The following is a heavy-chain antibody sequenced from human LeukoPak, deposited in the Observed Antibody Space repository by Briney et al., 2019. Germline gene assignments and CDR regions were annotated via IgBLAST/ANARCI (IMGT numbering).Heavy chain of an antibody. J-gene: IGHJ4*02. CDR3: AKRGVVIRVILVGFHKQAYYFDS. D-gene: IGHD3-10*01. Sequence: GGSLRLSCAVSGITLSNYGMSWVRQAPGKGLEWVAGISDSGGSTNYADSVKGRFTISRDNAKNTLYLQMHSLRAEDTAVYFCAKRGVVIRVILVGFHKQAYYFDSWGQGALVTVSS. CDR2: ISDSGGST. CDR1: GITLSNYG. V-gene: IGHV3-23*01.